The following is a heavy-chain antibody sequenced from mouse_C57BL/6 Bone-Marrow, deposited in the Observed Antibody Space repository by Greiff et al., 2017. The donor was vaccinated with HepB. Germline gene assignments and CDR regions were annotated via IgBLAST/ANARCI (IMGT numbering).Heavy chain of an antibody. J-gene: IGHJ2*01. CDR3: ALYYDYAYYFDY. Sequence: QVQLQQPGAELVKPGASVKMSCKASGYTFTSYWITWVKQRTGQGLEWIGDIYPGSGSTNYNEKFKSKATLTVDTSSSTAYMELSSLTSEDSAVYYCALYYDYAYYFDYWGQGTTLTVSS. D-gene: IGHD2-4*01. CDR2: IYPGSGST. CDR1: GYTFTSYW. V-gene: IGHV1-55*01.